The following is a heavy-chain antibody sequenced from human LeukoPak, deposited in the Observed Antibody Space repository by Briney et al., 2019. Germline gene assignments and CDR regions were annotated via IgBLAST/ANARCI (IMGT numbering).Heavy chain of an antibody. Sequence: GGSLRLSCAASEFTFSSHWLTWVRQAPGEGLEWVAHINQDGSEKDYVDSLKGRFTISRDNAKNSLYLRMNSLRVEDTAVYYCARGHYGLDVWGQGTTVTVSS. V-gene: IGHV3-7*04. CDR2: INQDGSEK. J-gene: IGHJ6*02. CDR3: ARGHYGLDV. CDR1: EFTFSSHW.